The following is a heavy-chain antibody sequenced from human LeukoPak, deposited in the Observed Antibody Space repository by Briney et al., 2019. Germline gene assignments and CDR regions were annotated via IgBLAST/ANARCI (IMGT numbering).Heavy chain of an antibody. V-gene: IGHV3-48*03. CDR2: ISSSGSTI. D-gene: IGHD4-17*01. J-gene: IGHJ6*03. CDR1: GFTFSSYE. Sequence: GGSLRLSCAVSGFTFSSYEMNWVRQAPGKGLEWVSYISSSGSTIYYADSVKGRFTISRDNAKNSLFLQMNSLRAEDTAVYYCASFYGDYGHYYYYYYMDVWGKGTTVTVSS. CDR3: ASFYGDYGHYYYYYYMDV.